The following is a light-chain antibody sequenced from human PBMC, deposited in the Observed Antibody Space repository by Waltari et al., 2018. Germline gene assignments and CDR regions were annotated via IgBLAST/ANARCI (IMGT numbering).Light chain of an antibody. CDR1: QSVSPN. Sequence: EIVMTQSPATLSVSPGETATLSCRASQSVSPNVAWYQKKPGQAPRLLIYDASTRATSIPAKFRGSGSGTEVTLTISSLQSEDFAVYYCQQYNRWPPITFGHGTRLEIK. V-gene: IGKV3-15*01. J-gene: IGKJ5*01. CDR3: QQYNRWPPIT. CDR2: DAS.